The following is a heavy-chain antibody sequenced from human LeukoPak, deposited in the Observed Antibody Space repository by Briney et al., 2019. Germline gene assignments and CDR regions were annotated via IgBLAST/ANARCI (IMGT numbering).Heavy chain of an antibody. CDR3: ARGAAAGTKVAGY. V-gene: IGHV3-11*05. CDR2: ISGSSSYT. D-gene: IGHD6-13*01. Sequence: GGSLRLSCADSGFIFSDCYMSWIRQAPGKGLEWVSYISGSSSYTNYADSVEGRFTISRDNAKQSLYLQMNSLRAEDTAVYYCARGAAAGTKVAGYWGQGTLVTVSS. J-gene: IGHJ4*02. CDR1: GFIFSDCY.